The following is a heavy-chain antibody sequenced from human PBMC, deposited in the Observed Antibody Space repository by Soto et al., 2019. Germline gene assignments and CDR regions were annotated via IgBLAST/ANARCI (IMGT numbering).Heavy chain of an antibody. J-gene: IGHJ4*02. CDR1: SGSISTGNW. D-gene: IGHD6-25*01. CDR2: IYYTGAT. CDR3: ARVFSSGSGWMYYFDF. Sequence: QVELQESGPRLVKSSGTLSLTCEVSSGSISTGNWWSWVRQPPGKGLEWIGEIYYTGATNYNQSLKSRVTMTIDKSKEQFSLSLTSGTAADTAVYYCARVFSSGSGWMYYFDFWGQGILVSVSS. V-gene: IGHV4-4*02.